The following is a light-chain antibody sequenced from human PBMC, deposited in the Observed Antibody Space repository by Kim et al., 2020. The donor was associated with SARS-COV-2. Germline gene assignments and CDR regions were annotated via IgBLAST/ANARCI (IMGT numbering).Light chain of an antibody. J-gene: IGLJ2*01. V-gene: IGLV2-14*03. CDR1: SNDVGGYNY. Sequence: QSALTQPASVSGSPGQSITISCTGTSNDVGGYNYVSWFQQHPGNAPKLLIYDVTIRPSGASSRFSGSKSGNTASLTISGLQAEDEADYYCSSYTSNSALVVFGRGTQLTVL. CDR3: SSYTSNSALVV. CDR2: DVT.